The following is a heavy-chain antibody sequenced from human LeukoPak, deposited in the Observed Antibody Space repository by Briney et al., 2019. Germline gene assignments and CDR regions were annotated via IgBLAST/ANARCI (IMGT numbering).Heavy chain of an antibody. J-gene: IGHJ4*02. CDR2: IYPGDSDT. D-gene: IGHD2-15*01. CDR3: ARGRWDIVVVVAARGKYYFDY. CDR1: GYSFTSYW. V-gene: IGHV5-51*01. Sequence: GESLKISCKGSGYSFTSYWIGWVRQMPGKGLEWMGIIYPGDSDTRYSPSFQGQVTISADKSISPAYLQWSSLKASDTAMYYCARGRWDIVVVVAARGKYYFDYWGQGTLVTVSS.